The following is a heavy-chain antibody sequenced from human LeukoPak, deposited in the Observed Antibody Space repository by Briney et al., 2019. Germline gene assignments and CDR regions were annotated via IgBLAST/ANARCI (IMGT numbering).Heavy chain of an antibody. CDR3: AGGYDSSGSLDY. D-gene: IGHD3-22*01. V-gene: IGHV1-3*01. J-gene: IGHJ4*02. CDR1: GYTFTSYA. CDR2: INAGNGNT. Sequence: ASVKVSCKASGYTFTSYAMHWVRQAPGQRLEWMGWINAGNGNTKYSQKFQGRVTITADKSTSTAYMELSSLRSEDTAVYYCAGGYDSSGSLDYWGQGTLVTVSS.